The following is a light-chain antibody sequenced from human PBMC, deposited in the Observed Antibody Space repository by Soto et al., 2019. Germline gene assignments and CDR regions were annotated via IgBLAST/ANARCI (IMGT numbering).Light chain of an antibody. V-gene: IGKV1-39*01. CDR3: QQTYTTPEIT. CDR2: GAS. J-gene: IGKJ5*01. Sequence: DIQLTHSPSFLSASVLDRVTISCRASQGMSTYVAWYQLKPGKAPNLLMYGASYLKSGVPTRFSGSGSGTDFTLTISSLQPEDFAIYYCQQTYTTPEITFGQGTRLEIK. CDR1: QGMSTY.